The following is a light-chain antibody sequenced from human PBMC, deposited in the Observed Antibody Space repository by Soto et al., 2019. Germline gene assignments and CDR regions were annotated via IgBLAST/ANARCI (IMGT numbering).Light chain of an antibody. Sequence: DIQMTQSPSSLSASVGDTVTITCQASQDITNHLNWYQHKPGKAPNLLIYDASNLETGVPSRFTGSGSGTYFTLTISSLQSEDIATYYCQKYDGVPQFGPGTRVDF. CDR3: QKYDGVPQ. J-gene: IGKJ3*01. V-gene: IGKV1-33*01. CDR2: DAS. CDR1: QDITNH.